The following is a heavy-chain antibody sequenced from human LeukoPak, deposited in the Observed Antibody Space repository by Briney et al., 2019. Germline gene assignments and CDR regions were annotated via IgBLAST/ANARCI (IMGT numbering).Heavy chain of an antibody. CDR2: ISAYNGNT. V-gene: IGHV1-18*04. D-gene: IGHD3-10*01. J-gene: IGHJ5*02. Sequence: ASVKVSCKTSGYTFTSYGISWVRQAPGQGLEWMGWISAYNGNTNSAQKFQGRVTMTTDTSTSTAYMELRSLRSDDTAVYYCARDQERSNNWFDPWGQGTLVTVSS. CDR1: GYTFTSYG. CDR3: ARDQERSNNWFDP.